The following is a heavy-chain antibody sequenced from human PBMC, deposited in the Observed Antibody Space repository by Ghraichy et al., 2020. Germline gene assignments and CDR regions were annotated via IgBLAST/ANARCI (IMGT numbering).Heavy chain of an antibody. CDR1: GGSISSGGYN. V-gene: IGHV4-31*11. CDR3: ARDAGNWFDP. CDR2: IYHSGST. J-gene: IGHJ5*02. Sequence: SETLFLTCAVSGGSISSGGYNWCWMRQHPGKGLEWIGNIYHSGSTYYNPSLKGRLSISVDTSKNQFSLKLSSVTAADTAVYYCARDAGNWFDPWGQGMLVTVSS.